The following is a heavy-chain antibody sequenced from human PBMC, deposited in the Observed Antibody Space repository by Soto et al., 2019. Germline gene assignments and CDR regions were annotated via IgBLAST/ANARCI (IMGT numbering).Heavy chain of an antibody. CDR2: IYYSGST. D-gene: IGHD6-13*01. CDR3: ARGVGYSSSWFSPSFDY. CDR1: GGSISSGGSY. Sequence: QVQLQESGPGLVKPSQTLSLTCTVSGGSISSGGSYWSWLRQHPGKVLEWLGYIYYSGSTYYNPSLKSRVTISVDASKHQFSLKLSSVTAADTAVYYCARGVGYSSSWFSPSFDYWGQGTLVTVSS. J-gene: IGHJ4*02. V-gene: IGHV4-31*03.